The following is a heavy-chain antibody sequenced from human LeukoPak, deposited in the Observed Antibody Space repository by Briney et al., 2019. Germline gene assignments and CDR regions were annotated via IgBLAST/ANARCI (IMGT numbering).Heavy chain of an antibody. Sequence: SETLSLTCAVSGYSISSGYYWGWIRQPPGKGLGWIGSIYHSGSTYYNPSLKSRVTISVDTSKNQFSLKLSSVPAADTAVYYCARPGQPSVTTSYAFDIWGQGTMVTVSS. D-gene: IGHD4-17*01. CDR1: GYSISSGYY. CDR3: ARPGQPSVTTSYAFDI. V-gene: IGHV4-38-2*01. J-gene: IGHJ3*02. CDR2: IYHSGST.